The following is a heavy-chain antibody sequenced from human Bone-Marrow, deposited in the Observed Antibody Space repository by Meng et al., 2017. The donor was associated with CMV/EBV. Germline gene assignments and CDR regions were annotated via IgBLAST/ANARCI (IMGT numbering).Heavy chain of an antibody. J-gene: IGHJ3*02. CDR3: ARECGDLGYCSSTSCWNDAFDI. Sequence: GESLKISCAASGFTFSSYEMNWVRQAPGKGLEWVSYISSSGSTIYYADSVKGRFTISRDNAKNSLYLQMNSLRAEDTAVYYCARECGDLGYCSSTSCWNDAFDIWGQGQMVTVSS. D-gene: IGHD2-2*01. V-gene: IGHV3-48*03. CDR1: GFTFSSYE. CDR2: ISSSGSTI.